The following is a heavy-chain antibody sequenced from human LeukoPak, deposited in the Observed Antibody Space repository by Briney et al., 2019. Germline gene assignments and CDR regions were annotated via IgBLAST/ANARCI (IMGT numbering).Heavy chain of an antibody. J-gene: IGHJ6*02. D-gene: IGHD1-26*01. Sequence: GGSLRLSCAASGFTFSDYYMSWIRQAPGKGLEWVSYISSSGSTIYYADSVKGRFTISRDNAKNSLYLQMNSLRAEDTAVYYCARGGELPSPYYYYYGMDVWGQGTTVTVSS. CDR3: ARGGELPSPYYYYYGMDV. CDR2: ISSSGSTI. V-gene: IGHV3-11*01. CDR1: GFTFSDYY.